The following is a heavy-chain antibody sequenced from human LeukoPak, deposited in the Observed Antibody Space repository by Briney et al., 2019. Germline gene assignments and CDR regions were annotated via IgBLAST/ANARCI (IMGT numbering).Heavy chain of an antibody. CDR3: AKMSNYYNSLGYYAFDI. V-gene: IGHV3-64*04. D-gene: IGHD3-22*01. CDR1: GLSFSNYA. Sequence: GGSLRLSCSSSGLSFSNYAMHWVRQAPGKALEYVAGISNNAVGTYHADSVRGRFTVSRDNSKNTLHLQMKSLRAEDTAVYYCAKMSNYYNSLGYYAFDIWGQGTMVTVSS. CDR2: ISNNAVGT. J-gene: IGHJ3*02.